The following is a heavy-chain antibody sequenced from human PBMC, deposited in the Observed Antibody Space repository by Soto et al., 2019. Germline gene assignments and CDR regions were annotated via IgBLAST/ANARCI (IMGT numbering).Heavy chain of an antibody. J-gene: IGHJ5*02. CDR2: IYYSGST. CDR1: GGSISSGDYY. V-gene: IGHV4-30-4*01. CDR3: ARAGSSWFFWFDP. D-gene: IGHD6-13*01. Sequence: QVQLQESGPGLVKPSQTLSLTCTVSGGSISSGDYYWSWIRQPPGKGLEWIGYIYYSGSTYYNPSLKSRVTISVDTSKTQFSLKLSSVTAADTAVYYCARAGSSWFFWFDPWGQGTLVTVSS.